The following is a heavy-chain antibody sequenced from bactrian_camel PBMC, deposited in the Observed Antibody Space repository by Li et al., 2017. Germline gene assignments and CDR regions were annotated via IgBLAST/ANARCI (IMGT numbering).Heavy chain of an antibody. V-gene: IGHV3S53*01. D-gene: IGHD4*01. CDR1: AYTFSNYC. CDR3: AADRRFWESYIRSDYVSDFDF. Sequence: HVQLVESGGGSVQAGGSLRLVCSVSAYTFSNYCLGWIRQAPGKERKGVAVIGTDGSTSYADSVKGRFTISKDNNKNNVYLQMNSLEPDDTAMYYCAADRRFWESYIRSDYVSDFDFWGQGTQVTVS. J-gene: IGHJ6*01. CDR2: IGTDGST.